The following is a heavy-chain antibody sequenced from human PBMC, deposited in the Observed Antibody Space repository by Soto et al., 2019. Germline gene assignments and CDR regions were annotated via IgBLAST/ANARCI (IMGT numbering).Heavy chain of an antibody. Sequence: PSETLSLTCTVSGGSISTGDYYWSWIRQPPGKGLEWIGYIYYSGSTFYSPTLKSRVAISLNTPKNQFSLRLGSVTAADTAVYYCASEDGYKSTYWGQGTQVTVSS. J-gene: IGHJ4*02. D-gene: IGHD5-12*01. CDR3: ASEDGYKSTY. CDR1: GGSISTGDYY. V-gene: IGHV4-30-4*01. CDR2: IYYSGST.